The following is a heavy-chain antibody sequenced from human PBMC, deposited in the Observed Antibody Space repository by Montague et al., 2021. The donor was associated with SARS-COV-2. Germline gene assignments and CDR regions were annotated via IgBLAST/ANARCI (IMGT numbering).Heavy chain of an antibody. CDR3: ARDRGQTYYDILTGRALSVDFAKGMDV. D-gene: IGHD3-9*01. J-gene: IGHJ6*02. CDR1: GGSVSSGSYY. Sequence: SETLSLTCTVSGGSVSSGSYYWSWIRQPPGKGLEWIGYIYYSGSTNYNPSLKSRVTISVDTSKNQFSLKLSSVTAADTAVYYCARDRGQTYYDILTGRALSVDFAKGMDVWGQGTTVTVSS. V-gene: IGHV4-61*01. CDR2: IYYSGST.